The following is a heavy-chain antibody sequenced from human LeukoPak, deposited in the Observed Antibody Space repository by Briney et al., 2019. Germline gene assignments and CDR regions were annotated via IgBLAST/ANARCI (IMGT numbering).Heavy chain of an antibody. CDR2: MSYGGTYK. J-gene: IGHJ3*02. V-gene: IGHV3-30-3*01. CDR1: GFTFSSYA. Sequence: GRSLRLSCAASGFTFSSYAMHWVRQAPGKGLGWVAVMSYGGTYKYYADSVKGRFTISRDNSKNTVYLQMNSLRGEDTAVYYCARSRGSPNSGEDAFDIWGQGTVVTVSS. D-gene: IGHD2-15*01. CDR3: ARSRGSPNSGEDAFDI.